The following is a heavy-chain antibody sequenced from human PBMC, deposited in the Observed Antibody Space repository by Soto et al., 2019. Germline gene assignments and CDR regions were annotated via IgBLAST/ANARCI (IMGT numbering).Heavy chain of an antibody. CDR3: AKGRKSTEKDIAGMLVAASSIQH. CDR2: ISATGATT. D-gene: IGHD2-15*01. CDR1: GFTFSDYA. V-gene: IGHV3-23*01. J-gene: IGHJ1*01. Sequence: PGGSLRLSCVASGFTFSDYAMTWVRQAPGKGLEWVSVISATGATTYYADSVRGRFTISRDNSKNTLNLQMNDLRVEDTAVIYCAKGRKSTEKDIAGMLVAASSIQHWGQGTLVTVSS.